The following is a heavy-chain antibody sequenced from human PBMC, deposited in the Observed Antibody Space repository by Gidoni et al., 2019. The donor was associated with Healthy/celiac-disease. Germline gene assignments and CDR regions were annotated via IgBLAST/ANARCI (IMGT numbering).Heavy chain of an antibody. Sequence: QVQLQQSGPGLVKPSQTLSLTCAISGDSVSSNSSAWNWIRQSPSRGLECLGRTYYRSKWYNDYAVSVKSRITINPDTSKNQFSLQLNSVTPEDTAVDYCARDQSGIVVVITWGAFDIWGQGTMVTVSS. CDR2: TYYRSKWYN. D-gene: IGHD3-22*01. CDR1: GDSVSSNSSA. J-gene: IGHJ3*02. V-gene: IGHV6-1*01. CDR3: ARDQSGIVVVITWGAFDI.